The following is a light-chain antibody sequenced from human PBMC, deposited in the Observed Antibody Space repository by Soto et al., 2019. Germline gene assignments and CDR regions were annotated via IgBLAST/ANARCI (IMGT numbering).Light chain of an antibody. CDR3: QHYNSYSEA. V-gene: IGKV1-5*03. J-gene: IGKJ1*01. CDR1: QSISSW. CDR2: KAS. Sequence: DIQMTQSPSTLSASVGDRVTITCRASQSISSWLAWYQQKKGKAPKILIYKASTLKSGVPSRFRGSGSGTEFTLTISSLQPDDFATYYCQHYNSYSEAFGQGTQVEIK.